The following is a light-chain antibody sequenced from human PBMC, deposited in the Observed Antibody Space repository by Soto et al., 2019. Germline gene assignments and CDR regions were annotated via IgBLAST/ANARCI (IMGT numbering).Light chain of an antibody. Sequence: SDLTRVAYGYRSPGQSRTITKTGTGSDIGSYNYVSWYQHHPGKVPKFIIYDVTNRPSGVSDRFSGSKSGNTASLTISGLQAEDEDDYYCSSCYRASTYVVRPVTKVTV. CDR1: GSDIGSYNY. CDR3: SSCYRASTYV. CDR2: DVT. J-gene: IGLJ1*01. V-gene: IGLV2-14*03.